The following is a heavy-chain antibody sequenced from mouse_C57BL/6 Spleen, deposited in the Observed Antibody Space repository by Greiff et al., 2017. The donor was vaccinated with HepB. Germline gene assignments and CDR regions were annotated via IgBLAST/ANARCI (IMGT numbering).Heavy chain of an antibody. CDR2: IYPGDGDT. V-gene: IGHV1-80*01. D-gene: IGHD2-1*01. J-gene: IGHJ1*03. CDR3: ARVYCNDWYFDV. Sequence: VQLQESGAELVKPGASVKISCKASGYAFSSYWMNWVKQRPGKGLEWIGQIYPGDGDTNYNGKFKGKATLTADKSSSTAYMQLSSLTSEDSAVYFCARVYCNDWYFDVWGTGTTVTVSS. CDR1: GYAFSSYW.